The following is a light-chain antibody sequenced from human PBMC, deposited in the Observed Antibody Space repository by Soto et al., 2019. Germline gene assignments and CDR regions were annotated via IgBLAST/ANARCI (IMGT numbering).Light chain of an antibody. CDR1: QNINRW. V-gene: IGKV1-5*03. CDR2: TAS. Sequence: DFQMTQSPSTLSASVGVRVTITCRASQNINRWLAWYQQKPGKAPKLLIYTASRLEGGVPSRFSGSGSGTEFTLTISGLQPDDFATYYCQQYNSYPWTFGQGTKVEIK. J-gene: IGKJ1*01. CDR3: QQYNSYPWT.